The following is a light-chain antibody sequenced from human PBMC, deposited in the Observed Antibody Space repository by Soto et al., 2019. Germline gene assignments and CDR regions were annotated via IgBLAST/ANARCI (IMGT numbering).Light chain of an antibody. CDR3: QQYDNSPLT. CDR2: GAS. Sequence: EIVLTQSPGTLSLSPGERATLSCRASQPISSHNYLAWYQQKPGQAPRVLIYGASRRATGISDRFSGSGSGTDFTLTISRLEPEDFAVYSCQQYDNSPLTFGGGTKVEIK. V-gene: IGKV3-20*01. CDR1: QPISSHNY. J-gene: IGKJ4*01.